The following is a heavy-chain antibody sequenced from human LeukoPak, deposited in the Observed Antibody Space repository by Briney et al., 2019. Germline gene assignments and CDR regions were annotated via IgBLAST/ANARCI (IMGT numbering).Heavy chain of an antibody. Sequence: SETLSLTCAVSGGSITSSDWWSWVRQPPGKGLEWIGEIYHRGNTNYNPSLKSRVTISVDRSKNQFSLKLSSVTAADTAVYYCATEDIVVVPAAPAMAFDIWGQGTMVTVSS. CDR3: ATEDIVVVPAAPAMAFDI. J-gene: IGHJ3*02. D-gene: IGHD2-2*01. V-gene: IGHV4-4*02. CDR1: GGSITSSDW. CDR2: IYHRGNT.